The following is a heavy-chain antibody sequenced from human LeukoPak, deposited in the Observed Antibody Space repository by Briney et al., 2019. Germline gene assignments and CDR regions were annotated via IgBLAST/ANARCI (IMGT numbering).Heavy chain of an antibody. D-gene: IGHD3-10*01. CDR2: INPYSGGI. CDR1: GYTFSDYY. J-gene: IGHJ6*03. V-gene: IGHV1-2*02. Sequence: ASVKVSCKASGYTFSDYYIHWVRQAPGQGLEWMGWINPYSGGITFGQNFRGRVTMTRDTSISTTYMELSRLRSDDTAVYYCARGGLPQFYYYMDVWGKGTTVTVSS. CDR3: ARGGLPQFYYYMDV.